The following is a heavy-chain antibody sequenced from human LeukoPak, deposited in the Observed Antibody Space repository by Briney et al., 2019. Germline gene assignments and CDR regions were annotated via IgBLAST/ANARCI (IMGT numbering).Heavy chain of an antibody. D-gene: IGHD3-9*01. CDR2: ITGSGGIT. CDR3: AKWGDYDVLTGYNDAEF. V-gene: IGHV3-23*01. CDR1: GFTFSNYA. Sequence: GASLRLSCVASGFTFSNYAMTWVRQAPGKGLEWVSAITGSGGITYYADSVKGRFTISRDNSKNTRYLQMNSLRAEDTAVYYCAKWGDYDVLTGYNDAEFWGQGTLVTVSS. J-gene: IGHJ4*02.